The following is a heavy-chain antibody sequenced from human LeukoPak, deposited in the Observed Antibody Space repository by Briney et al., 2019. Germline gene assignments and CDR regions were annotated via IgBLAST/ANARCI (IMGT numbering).Heavy chain of an antibody. D-gene: IGHD6-19*01. V-gene: IGHV3-66*02. CDR2: IYSGGST. CDR1: GFTVSSNY. J-gene: IGHJ3*02. CDR3: ARGLGIAVADIGEAFDI. Sequence: PGGSLRLSCAASGFTVSSNYMSWVRQAPGKGLEWVSVIYSGGSTYYADSVKGRFTISGDNSKNTLYLQMNSLRAEDTAVYYCARGLGIAVADIGEAFDIWGQGTMVTVSS.